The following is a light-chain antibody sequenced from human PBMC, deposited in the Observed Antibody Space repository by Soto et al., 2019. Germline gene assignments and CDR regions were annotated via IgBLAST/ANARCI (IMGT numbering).Light chain of an antibody. CDR2: EVS. CDR1: SSDIGVYNY. CDR3: SSYGGSNNLV. V-gene: IGLV2-8*01. J-gene: IGLJ1*01. Sequence: QSAMTQPPSASGSPGQSVTVSCTGTSSDIGVYNYVSWYQHHPGKAPKLMIYEVSKRPSGVPDRFSGSKSGNTASLTVSRLQAEDEADYYCSSYGGSNNLVFGTGTKLTVL.